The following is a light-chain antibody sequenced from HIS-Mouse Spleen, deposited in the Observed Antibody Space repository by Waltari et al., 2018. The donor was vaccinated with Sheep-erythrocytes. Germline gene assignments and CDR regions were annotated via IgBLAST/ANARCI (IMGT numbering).Light chain of an antibody. CDR2: DVS. Sequence: QSALTQPRSVSGSPGQSVTIPCPGTSRDVGGYNYVSWYQQPPGKAPKLMIYDVSKRPSGVPDRFSGSKSGNTASLTISGLQAEDEADYYCCSYAGSYTFVFGGGTKLTVL. V-gene: IGLV2-11*01. CDR1: SRDVGGYNY. CDR3: CSYAGSYTFV. J-gene: IGLJ2*01.